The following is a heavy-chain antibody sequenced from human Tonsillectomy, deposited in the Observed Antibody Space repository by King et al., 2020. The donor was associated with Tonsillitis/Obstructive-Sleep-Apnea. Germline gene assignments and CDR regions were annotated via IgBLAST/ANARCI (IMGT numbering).Heavy chain of an antibody. V-gene: IGHV3-48*03. Sequence: QLVQSGGGLVQPGGSLRLSCAASGFTFSSYEMNWVRQAPGKGLEWVSYISSSGSTIYYADSVKGRFTISRDNAKNSLYLQMHSLRAEETAVYYCAREGRTYDILTGCFDYWGQGTLVTVSS. J-gene: IGHJ4*02. CDR3: AREGRTYDILTGCFDY. D-gene: IGHD3-9*01. CDR1: GFTFSSYE. CDR2: ISSSGSTI.